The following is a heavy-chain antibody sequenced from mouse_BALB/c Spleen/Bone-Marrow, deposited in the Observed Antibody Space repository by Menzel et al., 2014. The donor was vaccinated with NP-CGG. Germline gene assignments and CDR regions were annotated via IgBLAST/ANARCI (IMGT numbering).Heavy chain of an antibody. J-gene: IGHJ1*01. D-gene: IGHD2-2*01. CDR1: GFNIKDTY. Sequence: VQLQQSGAELVKPGASVKLSCTASGFNIKDTYIHWVMQRPEQGLAWIGRIDPASGDTKFDPKLQGKATITADTSSNTAYMQVTSLTSEDTAVYYCARVNPWYFDVWGAGTTVTVSS. CDR2: IDPASGDT. CDR3: ARVNPWYFDV. V-gene: IGHV14-3*02.